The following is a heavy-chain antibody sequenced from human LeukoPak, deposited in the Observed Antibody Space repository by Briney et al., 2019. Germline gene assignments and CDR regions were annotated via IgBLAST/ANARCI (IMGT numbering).Heavy chain of an antibody. Sequence: SETLSLTCTVSGYSISSGYYWGWIRQPPGKGLEWIGSIYYSGSTYYNPSLKSRVTISVDTSKNQFSLKLSSVTAADTAVYYCARHTVVNRYYYYMDVWGKGTTVTVSS. D-gene: IGHD4-23*01. CDR3: ARHTVVNRYYYYMDV. CDR2: IYYSGST. CDR1: GYSISSGYY. V-gene: IGHV4-38-2*02. J-gene: IGHJ6*03.